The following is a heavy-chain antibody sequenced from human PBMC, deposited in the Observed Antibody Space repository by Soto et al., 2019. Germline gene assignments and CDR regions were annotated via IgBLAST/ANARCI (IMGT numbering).Heavy chain of an antibody. Sequence: EVQLVESGGGLVQPGGSLRLSCAASGFTFSSYSMNWVRQAPGKGLEWVSYISSSSSTIYYADSVKGRFTISRDNAKNSLYLQMNSLRAEDTAVYYCARPPERIEEIGWFDPWGHGTLVTVSS. V-gene: IGHV3-48*01. D-gene: IGHD2-15*01. CDR2: ISSSSSTI. CDR3: ARPPERIEEIGWFDP. J-gene: IGHJ5*02. CDR1: GFTFSSYS.